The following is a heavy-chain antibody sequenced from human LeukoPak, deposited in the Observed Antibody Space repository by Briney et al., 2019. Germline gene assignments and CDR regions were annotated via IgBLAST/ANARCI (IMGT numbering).Heavy chain of an antibody. CDR3: AAGFGEIFDY. Sequence: PSQTLSLTCTGSGGSISSGDYYWSWIRQPPGKGLEWIGYIYYSGSTYYNPSLNGRVTISVDTSKNQFSLKLSSVTAADTAVYYCAAGFGEIFDYWGQGTLVTVPS. D-gene: IGHD3-10*01. CDR1: GGSISSGDYY. J-gene: IGHJ4*02. V-gene: IGHV4-30-4*01. CDR2: IYYSGST.